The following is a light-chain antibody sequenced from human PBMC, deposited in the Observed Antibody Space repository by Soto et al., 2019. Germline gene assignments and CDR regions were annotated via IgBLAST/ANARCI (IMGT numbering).Light chain of an antibody. V-gene: IGKV1-5*03. CDR2: QAS. Sequence: DIQVTQSPSTLSASVGDRVTITCRASQSISSWLAWYQQKPGKAPKLLIYQASSLQSGVPSRFSGSGSETEFTLTISSLLPDDFAPYFCQQYKSYFRTFGQGTKVDIK. J-gene: IGKJ1*01. CDR3: QQYKSYFRT. CDR1: QSISSW.